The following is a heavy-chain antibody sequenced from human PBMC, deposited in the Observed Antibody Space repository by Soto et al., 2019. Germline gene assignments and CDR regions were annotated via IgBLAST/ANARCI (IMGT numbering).Heavy chain of an antibody. V-gene: IGHV2-5*02. J-gene: IGHJ4*02. CDR2: IYWDDE. D-gene: IGHD3-10*01. Sequence: QITLKESGPAVVKPTQTLTLTCTFSAFALSTGGVAVGWIRQPPGKALEWLALIYWDDERYSPSLKSRLTITKDTSKNQVVLTMTNMDPVDTATYYCAHFWEYFDYWGQGVLVTVSS. CDR1: AFALSTGGVA. CDR3: AHFWEYFDY.